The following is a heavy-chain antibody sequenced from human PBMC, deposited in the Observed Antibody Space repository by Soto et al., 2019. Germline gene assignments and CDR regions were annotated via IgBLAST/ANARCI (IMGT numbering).Heavy chain of an antibody. CDR2: TSAYNGNT. D-gene: IGHD6-19*01. CDR3: ARDSSGWYDGIFDY. Sequence: ASVKVSCKASGYTFTSYGISWVRQAPGQGLEWMGWTSAYNGNTNYAQKLQGRVTMTTDTSTSTAYMELRSLRSDDTAVYYCARDSSGWYDGIFDYWGQGTLVTVSS. J-gene: IGHJ4*02. V-gene: IGHV1-18*01. CDR1: GYTFTSYG.